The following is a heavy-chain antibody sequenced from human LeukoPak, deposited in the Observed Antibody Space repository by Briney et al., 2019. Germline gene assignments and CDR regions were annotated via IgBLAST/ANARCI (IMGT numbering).Heavy chain of an antibody. J-gene: IGHJ6*02. Sequence: GESLKISCKASGYTFNNYWIGWVRQMPGRGLEWMGMLYPDGSATTYHPSFEGRVTISADKSVTTAYLEWNSLKASDTAMYYCARQHCSGGSCYYNGMDVWGQGTTVTVSS. CDR1: GYTFNNYW. D-gene: IGHD2-15*01. V-gene: IGHV5-51*01. CDR2: LYPDGSAT. CDR3: ARQHCSGGSCYYNGMDV.